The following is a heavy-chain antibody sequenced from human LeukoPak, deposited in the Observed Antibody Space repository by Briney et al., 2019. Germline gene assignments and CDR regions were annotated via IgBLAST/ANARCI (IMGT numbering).Heavy chain of an antibody. D-gene: IGHD5-24*01. CDR3: ARRRDGYNDRGY. CDR2: INSDGSST. V-gene: IGHV3-74*01. CDR1: GITFGSYW. J-gene: IGHJ4*02. Sequence: PGGSLRLSCAASGITFGSYWMHWVRQAPGKGLVWVSRINSDGSSTSYADSVKGRFTISRDNAKNTLYLQMNSLRAEDTAVYYCARRRDGYNDRGYWGQGTLVTVSS.